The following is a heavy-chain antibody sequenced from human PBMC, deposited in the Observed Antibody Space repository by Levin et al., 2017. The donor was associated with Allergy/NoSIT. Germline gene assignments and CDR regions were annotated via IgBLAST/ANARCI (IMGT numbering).Heavy chain of an antibody. D-gene: IGHD6-13*01. CDR3: ARVWSSSWD. J-gene: IGHJ4*02. CDR2: INSGGST. CDR1: GLTVSNNY. Sequence: GGSLRLSCAASGLTVSNNYMSWVRQAPGKGLEWVSVINSGGSTYYADSVKGRFTTSRDNSKNTLYLQMNSLRAEDTAVYYCARVWSSSWDWGQGTLVTVSS. V-gene: IGHV3-53*01.